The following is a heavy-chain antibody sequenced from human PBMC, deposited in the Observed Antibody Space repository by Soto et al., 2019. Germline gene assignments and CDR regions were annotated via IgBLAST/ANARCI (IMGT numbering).Heavy chain of an antibody. J-gene: IGHJ6*02. CDR3: SSRTPLNQRTAPTAHRGMDV. CDR2: ISYDGINK. CDR1: GFTFSSYC. V-gene: IGHV3-30*03. Sequence: PGGSLRLSGAASGFTFSSYCIHWVRQAPCKGLEWVAVISYDGINKYYADSVKGRFTISRDNSKNTLYLQMNSLRAEDTAVYYFSSRTPLNQRTAPTAHRGMDVFGQGTTVPFSS. D-gene: IGHD6-6*01.